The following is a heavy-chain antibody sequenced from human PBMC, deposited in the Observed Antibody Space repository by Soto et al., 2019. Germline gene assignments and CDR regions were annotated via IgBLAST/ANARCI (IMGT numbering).Heavy chain of an antibody. J-gene: IGHJ4*02. CDR3: VTTYYDFWSLNY. Sequence: QVQLVQSGAEVKKPGASVKVSCKASGYTFTGYYMHWVRQAPGQGLEWMGWINPNSGGTNYAQKCQGWVTMTRDTSISTAYMELSRLRSDDTAVYYCVTTYYDFWSLNYWGQGTLVTVSS. D-gene: IGHD3-3*01. V-gene: IGHV1-2*04. CDR2: INPNSGGT. CDR1: GYTFTGYY.